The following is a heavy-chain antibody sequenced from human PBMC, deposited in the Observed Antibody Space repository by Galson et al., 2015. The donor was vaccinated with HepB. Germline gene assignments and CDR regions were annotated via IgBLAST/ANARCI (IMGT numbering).Heavy chain of an antibody. V-gene: IGHV4-34*01. J-gene: IGHJ5*02. CDR1: GGSFSGYY. CDR2: INHSGST. Sequence: ETLSLTCAVYGGSFSGYYWSWIRQPPGKGLEWIGEINHSGSTNYNPSLKSRVTISVDTSKNQFSLKLSSVTAADTAVYYCARGRRLWGLSSWGQGTLVTVSS. D-gene: IGHD4/OR15-4a*01. CDR3: ARGRRLWGLSS.